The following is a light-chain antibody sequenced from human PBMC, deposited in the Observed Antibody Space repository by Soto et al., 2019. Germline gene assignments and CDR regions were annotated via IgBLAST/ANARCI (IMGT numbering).Light chain of an antibody. CDR1: QSVSSN. CDR3: QQYQNWPLIT. V-gene: IGKV3-15*01. CDR2: GAS. Sequence: EIVMTQSPGTLSVSPGERVTFSCRASQSVSSNLAWYQQKPGQTPRLLIYGASTRATGIPDRFSGSESGTEFTLTISSLQSEDFADYYCQQYQNWPLITFGQGTRLEIK. J-gene: IGKJ5*01.